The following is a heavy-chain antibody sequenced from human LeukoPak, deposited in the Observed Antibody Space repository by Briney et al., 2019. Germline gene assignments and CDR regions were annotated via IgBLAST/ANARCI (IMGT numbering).Heavy chain of an antibody. CDR3: ARGLDCRSTSCYLDN. Sequence: GGSLRLSCAASGSTFTKYWMTWVREAPGKGLEWVANIKQDGSEKFYVDSVKGRFTISRDNAKNSLDLQINSLGAEDTAVYYCARGLDCRSTSCYLDNWGQGTLVTVSS. D-gene: IGHD2-2*01. CDR1: GSTFTKYW. V-gene: IGHV3-7*01. J-gene: IGHJ4*02. CDR2: IKQDGSEK.